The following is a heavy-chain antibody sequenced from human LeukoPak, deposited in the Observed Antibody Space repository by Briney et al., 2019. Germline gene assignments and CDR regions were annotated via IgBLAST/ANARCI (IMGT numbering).Heavy chain of an antibody. CDR3: ARDQGAWGYGYNFDY. CDR1: GFTFSSYG. V-gene: IGHV3-30*03. D-gene: IGHD3-16*01. J-gene: IGHJ4*02. Sequence: PGGSLRLSCAASGFTFSSYGMHWVRQAPGKGLEWVAVISYDGSDKLYADSVKGRFTISRDNSKNTLYLQMISLRVEDTAVYYCARDQGAWGYGYNFDYWGQGTLVTVSS. CDR2: ISYDGSDK.